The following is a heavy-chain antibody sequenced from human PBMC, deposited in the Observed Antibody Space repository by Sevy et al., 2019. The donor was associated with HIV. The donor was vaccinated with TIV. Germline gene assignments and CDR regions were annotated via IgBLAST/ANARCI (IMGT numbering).Heavy chain of an antibody. D-gene: IGHD5-18*01. CDR3: ARLGYNYGPYYFDL. V-gene: IGHV3-11*01. J-gene: IGHJ4*02. Sequence: GGSLRLSCAASGFTFSDYYMSWIRQAPGKGLEWISYISSGGRTISYADSVKGRFTMSRDNAKNSLFLQMNSLRAEDTAFYYCARLGYNYGPYYFDLWGQGTLVTVSS. CDR2: ISSGGRTI. CDR1: GFTFSDYY.